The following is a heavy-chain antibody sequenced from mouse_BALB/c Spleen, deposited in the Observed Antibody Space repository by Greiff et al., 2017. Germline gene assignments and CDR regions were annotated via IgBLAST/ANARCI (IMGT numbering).Heavy chain of an antibody. CDR2: IWAGGST. D-gene: IGHD1-1*01. V-gene: IGHV2-9*02. CDR1: GFSLTSHG. Sequence: VQLVESGPGLVAPSQSLSITCTASGFSLTSHGVHWVRQPPGKGLEWLGVIWAGGSTNYNSALMSRLSISKDNSKSHVFLKMNSLQTDDTAMYYCARESTTVVARYAMDYWGQGTSVTVSS. J-gene: IGHJ4*01. CDR3: ARESTTVVARYAMDY.